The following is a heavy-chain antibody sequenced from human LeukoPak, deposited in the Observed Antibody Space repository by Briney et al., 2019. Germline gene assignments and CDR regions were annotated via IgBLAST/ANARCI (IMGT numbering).Heavy chain of an antibody. V-gene: IGHV4-4*07. CDR1: GDTISSYY. J-gene: IGHJ4*02. D-gene: IGHD3-10*01. CDR3: ARNHIVTGTYFDS. CDR2: IYASGYT. Sequence: SETLSLTCTVSGDTISSYYWNWIRQPAGKGLEWIGRIYASGYTEYNPSLQTRVTMSVDTSKNEFSLKVDTVTAADTAVYFCARNHIVTGTYFDSWGQGILVTVSS.